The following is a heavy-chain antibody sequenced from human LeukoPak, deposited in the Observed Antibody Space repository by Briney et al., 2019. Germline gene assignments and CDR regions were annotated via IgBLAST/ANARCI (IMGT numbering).Heavy chain of an antibody. J-gene: IGHJ4*02. V-gene: IGHV1-2*02. D-gene: IGHD3-16*01. CDR1: GYTFTGYY. CDR2: INPNNGGT. CDR3: ARVYITVGERTDY. Sequence: ASVKVSCKASGYTFTGYYIHWVRQAPGQALEWMGWINPNNGGTIYAQKFQGRVTMPRDTSINTPYMELSRLRSDDTAVYYCARVYITVGERTDYWGQGTLVTVSS.